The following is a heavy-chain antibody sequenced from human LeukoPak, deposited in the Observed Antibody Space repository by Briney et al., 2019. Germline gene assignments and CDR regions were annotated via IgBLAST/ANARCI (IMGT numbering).Heavy chain of an antibody. Sequence: GGSLRLSCAASGFTFSSYGMHWVRQAPGKGLEWVAVIWYDGSNKYYADSVKGRFTISRDNSKNTLYLQMNSLRAEDTAVYYCAKVVPTRNPGFWGQGTLVTVSS. CDR2: IWYDGSNK. CDR3: AKVVPTRNPGF. J-gene: IGHJ4*02. CDR1: GFTFSSYG. V-gene: IGHV3-33*06.